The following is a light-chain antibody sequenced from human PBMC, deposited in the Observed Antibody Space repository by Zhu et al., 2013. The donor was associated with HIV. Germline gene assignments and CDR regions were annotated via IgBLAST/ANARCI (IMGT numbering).Light chain of an antibody. V-gene: IGKV3-20*01. CDR2: AAA. Sequence: DIVLTQSPGTLSLSPGDRATLSCRASQSVSSSYLAWYQQKPGQAPRLLIYAAARRATGIPDRFSGTGSGSDFTLTISRLEPEDFAVYHCQQYGGSPLTFGGGTKVEIK. CDR3: QQYGGSPLT. CDR1: QSVSSSY. J-gene: IGKJ4*01.